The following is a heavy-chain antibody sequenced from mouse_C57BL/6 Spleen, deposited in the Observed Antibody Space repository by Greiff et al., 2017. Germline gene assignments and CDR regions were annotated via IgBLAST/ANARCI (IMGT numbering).Heavy chain of an antibody. D-gene: IGHD2-3*01. CDR3: ARYDPDY. V-gene: IGHV5-17*01. J-gene: IGHJ4*01. Sequence: EVKLVESGGGLVKPGGSLKLSCAASGFTFSDYGMHWVRRAPEKGLEWVAYISSGSCTIYYADTVKGRFTISRDNAKNTLFLQMTSLRSEDTAMYYCARYDPDYWGQGTSVTVSS. CDR1: GFTFSDYG. CDR2: ISSGSCTI.